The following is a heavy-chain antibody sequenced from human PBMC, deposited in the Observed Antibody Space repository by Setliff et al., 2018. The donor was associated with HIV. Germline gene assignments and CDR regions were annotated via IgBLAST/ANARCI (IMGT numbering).Heavy chain of an antibody. CDR2: LHHSGNT. CDR3: ARQELDIVVVAAASRSSFDL. D-gene: IGHD2-15*01. J-gene: IGHJ3*01. V-gene: IGHV4-38-2*01. Sequence: SETLSLTCDVSDYSISSAHNWAWIRQAPGRGLEWIGSLHHSGNTHYKPSLKSRVSIFLDTSKKQLSLQLRSVTASDTAVYYCARQELDIVVVAAASRSSFDLWGQGTMVTVSS. CDR1: DYSISSAHN.